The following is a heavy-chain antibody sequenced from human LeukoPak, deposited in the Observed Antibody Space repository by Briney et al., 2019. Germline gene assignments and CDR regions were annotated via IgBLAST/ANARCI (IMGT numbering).Heavy chain of an antibody. V-gene: IGHV4-34*01. CDR1: GGSIRRSY. Sequence: SETLSLTCTVSGGSIRRSYWSWIRQPPGKGLEWIGEINHSGSTNYNPSLKSRVTISVDTSKNQFSLKLSSVTAADTAVYYCARKGSRDDYGDWYFDLWGRGTLVTVSS. CDR3: ARKGSRDDYGDWYFDL. CDR2: INHSGST. D-gene: IGHD4-17*01. J-gene: IGHJ2*01.